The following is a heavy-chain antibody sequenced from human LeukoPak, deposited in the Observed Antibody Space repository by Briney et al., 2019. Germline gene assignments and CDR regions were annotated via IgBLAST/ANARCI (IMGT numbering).Heavy chain of an antibody. V-gene: IGHV4-59*06. J-gene: IGHJ4*02. CDR2: IYYSGST. Sequence: SETLSLTCTVSGGSISSYYWSWIRQHPGKGLECIGYIYYSGSTYYNPSLKSRVTISVDTSKNQFSLKLSSVTAADTAVYYCARYYGDSDGGFFDYWGQGTLVTVSS. CDR3: ARYYGDSDGGFFDY. CDR1: GGSISSYY. D-gene: IGHD4-17*01.